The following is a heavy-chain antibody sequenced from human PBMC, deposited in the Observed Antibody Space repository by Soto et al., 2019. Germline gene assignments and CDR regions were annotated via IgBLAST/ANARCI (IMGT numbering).Heavy chain of an antibody. J-gene: IGHJ4*02. CDR1: GFTFSSYA. V-gene: IGHV3-23*01. Sequence: EVQLLESGGGLVQPGGSQSLACTASGFTFSSYALSWVRQAPGKVLEGVSSISGSVGSTYYADSVKGRVTISRDNSKNTLYLQMSSLRAEDTAVYYCAKEYLKTPVPGPVDCWGQGTVVTVSS. D-gene: IGHD6-19*01. CDR3: AKEYLKTPVPGPVDC. CDR2: ISGSVGST.